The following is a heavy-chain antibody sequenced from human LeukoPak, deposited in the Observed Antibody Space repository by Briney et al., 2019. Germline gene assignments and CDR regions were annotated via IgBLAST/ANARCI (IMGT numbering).Heavy chain of an antibody. CDR3: ARRAYNWGAFDI. D-gene: IGHD5-24*01. CDR1: GVTVNNNY. CDR2: TYSGGST. J-gene: IGHJ3*02. Sequence: PGGSLRLSCAASGVTVNNNYMTWVRQAPGKGLEWVSVTYSGGSTYYADSVKGRFTISRDISKNTLYLQMNSLRAEDTAVYYCARRAYNWGAFDIWGQGTMVTVSS. V-gene: IGHV3-53*01.